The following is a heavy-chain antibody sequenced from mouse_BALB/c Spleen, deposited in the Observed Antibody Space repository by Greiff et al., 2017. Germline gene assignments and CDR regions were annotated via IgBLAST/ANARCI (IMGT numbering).Heavy chain of an antibody. D-gene: IGHD2-14*01. CDR2: ISYDGSN. CDR1: GYSITSGYY. Sequence: EVKLVESGPGLVKPSQSLSLTCSVTGYSITSGYYWNWIRQFPGNKLEWMGYISYDGSNNYNPSLKNRISITRDTSKNQFFLKLNSVTTEDTATYYCAKAYYRYDGVLFAYWGQGTLVTVSA. J-gene: IGHJ3*01. V-gene: IGHV3-6*02. CDR3: AKAYYRYDGVLFAY.